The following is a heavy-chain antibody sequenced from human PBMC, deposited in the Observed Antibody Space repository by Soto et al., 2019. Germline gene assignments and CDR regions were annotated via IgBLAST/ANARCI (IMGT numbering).Heavy chain of an antibody. CDR2: ISAYNGNT. V-gene: IGHV1-18*01. J-gene: IGHJ6*02. D-gene: IGHD6-13*01. Sequence: ASVKVSCKASGYTFTSYGISWVRQAPGQGLERMRWISAYNGNTNYAQKLQGRVTMTTDTSTSTAYMKLRSLRSDDTAVHYCARDSSPSAAVDYYYGMDVWGQGTTVTVSS. CDR3: ARDSSPSAAVDYYYGMDV. CDR1: GYTFTSYG.